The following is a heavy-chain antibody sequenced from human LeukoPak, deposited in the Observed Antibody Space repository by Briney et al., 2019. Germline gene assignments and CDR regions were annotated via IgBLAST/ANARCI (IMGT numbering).Heavy chain of an antibody. J-gene: IGHJ1*01. CDR1: GFTFSSYN. V-gene: IGHV3-48*01. Sequence: GGSLRLSCAASGFTFSSYNMNWVRQAPGKWLEWISYISSTSGNIDYADSVKGRFTISRDNAKTSLYLQMNSLRAEDTAVYYCTSRGTLYGYWGQGTLVTVSS. D-gene: IGHD2/OR15-2a*01. CDR2: ISSTSGNI. CDR3: TSRGTLYGY.